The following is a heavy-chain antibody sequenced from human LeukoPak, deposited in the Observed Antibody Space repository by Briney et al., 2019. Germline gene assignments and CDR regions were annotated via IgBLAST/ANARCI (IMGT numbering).Heavy chain of an antibody. CDR2: IYHSGRT. Sequence: SETLPLTCAVYGGSFSGYYWSWIRRPPGKGLQWIGEIYHSGRTNYNPSLKSRLSISVDMSKNQFSLELSSVTAAETAVYYCARHLPAPSDYYYMDVWGKGTTVTVSS. CDR3: ARHLPAPSDYYYMDV. V-gene: IGHV4-34*01. D-gene: IGHD2-2*01. J-gene: IGHJ6*03. CDR1: GGSFSGYY.